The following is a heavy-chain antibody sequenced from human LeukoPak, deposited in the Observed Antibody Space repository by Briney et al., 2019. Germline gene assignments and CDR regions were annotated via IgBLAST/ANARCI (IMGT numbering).Heavy chain of an antibody. CDR2: IWYDGSKE. Sequence: GGSLRLSCAASGFTFSGFGMHWVRQAPDKGLEWVAVIWYDGSKEYYADSVKGRFTISRDNSKNTLYLQMNSLRAEDTAVYYCAARPKGGYYSYWGQGTLVTVSS. CDR3: AARPKGGYYSY. CDR1: GFTFSGFG. D-gene: IGHD3-3*01. J-gene: IGHJ4*02. V-gene: IGHV3-33*01.